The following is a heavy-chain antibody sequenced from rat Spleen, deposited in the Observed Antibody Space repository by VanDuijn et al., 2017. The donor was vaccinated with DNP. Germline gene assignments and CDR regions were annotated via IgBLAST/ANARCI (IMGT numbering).Heavy chain of an antibody. CDR3: ASFNWPAP. Sequence: EVQLVESGGGLAQPGTSLKLSCAASGFTFSNYYMAWVRQAPTKGLEWVASISHDGGGTFYGDSVKGRFTISRENAKTTLYLEMNSLRSEDTATYYCASFNWPAPWGQGTSVTVSS. V-gene: IGHV5-22*01. D-gene: IGHD3-6*01. CDR2: ISHDGGGT. J-gene: IGHJ4*01. CDR1: GFTFSNYY.